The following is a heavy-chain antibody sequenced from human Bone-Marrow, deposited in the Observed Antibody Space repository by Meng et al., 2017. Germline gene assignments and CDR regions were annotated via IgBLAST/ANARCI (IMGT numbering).Heavy chain of an antibody. Sequence: QVQLQESGPGLVKHSGSLFLTSTVSGDSNSSDIWWSWVRQPPGKGLEWIGEVYHRGDTNYNPSLKSRVDISVDKSKNQFYLSLFSVTAADTAVYYCGRDQGRELINHWGQGTLVTVSS. CDR3: GRDQGRELINH. CDR1: GDSNSSDIW. V-gene: IGHV4-4*02. J-gene: IGHJ4*02. CDR2: VYHRGDT. D-gene: IGHD1-7*01.